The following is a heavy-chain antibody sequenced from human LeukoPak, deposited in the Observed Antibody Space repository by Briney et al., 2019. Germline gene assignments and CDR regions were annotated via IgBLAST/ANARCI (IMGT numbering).Heavy chain of an antibody. CDR3: AKDNHNIAAAEGYYYYYYMDV. CDR2: IWYDGSNK. Sequence: GGSLRLSCAASGFTFSSYGMHWVRQAPGKGLGWVAVIWYDGSNKYYADSVKGRFTISRDNSKNTLYLQMNSLRAEDTAVYYCAKDNHNIAAAEGYYYYYYMDVWGKGTTVTVSS. D-gene: IGHD6-13*01. V-gene: IGHV3-33*06. J-gene: IGHJ6*03. CDR1: GFTFSSYG.